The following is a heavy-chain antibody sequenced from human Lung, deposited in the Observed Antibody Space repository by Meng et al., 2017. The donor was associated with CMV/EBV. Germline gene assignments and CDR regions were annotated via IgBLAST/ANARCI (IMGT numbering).Heavy chain of an antibody. J-gene: IGHJ6*02. D-gene: IGHD2-2*01. Sequence: ASXXVSXKASGYTSTNYDINWVRQATGHGPEWMGWVNPNSGNTGYAQRFQGRVTMTRDTSTRTAYMELSSLRSDDTAVYYCARAWVLVTPVGGPPGVVPVVDHYGMDVWXQGTTVTVSS. CDR2: VNPNSGNT. CDR1: GYTSTNYD. CDR3: ARAWVLVTPVGGPPGVVPVVDHYGMDV. V-gene: IGHV1-8*01.